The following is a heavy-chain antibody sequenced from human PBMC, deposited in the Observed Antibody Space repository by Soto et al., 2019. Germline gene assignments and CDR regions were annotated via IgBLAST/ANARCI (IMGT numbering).Heavy chain of an antibody. CDR1: GFTFSSYS. J-gene: IGHJ5*02. D-gene: IGHD2-15*01. V-gene: IGHV3-48*01. CDR2: ISSSSSTI. CDR3: AREYCSGGSCYSVWFDP. Sequence: GGSLRLSCAASGFTFSSYSMNWVRQAPGKGLEWVSYISSSSSTIYYADSVKGRFTMSRDNAKNSLYLQRNSLRAEDTAVYYCAREYCSGGSCYSVWFDPWGQGTLVTVSS.